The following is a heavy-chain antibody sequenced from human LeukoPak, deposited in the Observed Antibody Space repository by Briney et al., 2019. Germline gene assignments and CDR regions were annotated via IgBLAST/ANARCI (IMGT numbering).Heavy chain of an antibody. CDR2: ISGSGGST. V-gene: IGHV3-23*01. J-gene: IGHJ5*02. CDR3: ATAVATPNWFDP. Sequence: GGSLRLSCAASGFTFSSYDMSWVRQAPGKGLEWVSAISGSGGSTYYADSVKGRFAISRDNSKNTLYLQMNSLRADDTAVYYCATAVATPNWFDPWGQGTLVTVSS. D-gene: IGHD2-2*01. CDR1: GFTFSSYD.